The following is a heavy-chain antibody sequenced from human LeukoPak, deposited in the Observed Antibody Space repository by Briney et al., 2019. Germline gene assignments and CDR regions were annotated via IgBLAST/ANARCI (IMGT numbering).Heavy chain of an antibody. Sequence: SETLSLTCTVSGGSISSSSYYWGWFRQPPGKGLEWIGSIYYSGSTYYNPSLKSRVTISVDTSKNQFSLKLSSVTAADTAVYYCARDGVDTAMVTPLNAFDIWGQGTMVTVSS. J-gene: IGHJ3*02. CDR3: ARDGVDTAMVTPLNAFDI. D-gene: IGHD5-18*01. CDR1: GGSISSSSYY. CDR2: IYYSGST. V-gene: IGHV4-39*07.